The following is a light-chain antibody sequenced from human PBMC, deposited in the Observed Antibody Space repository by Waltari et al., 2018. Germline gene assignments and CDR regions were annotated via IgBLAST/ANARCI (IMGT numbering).Light chain of an antibody. Sequence: IVLTQYPVTLTASPGERVALSCRASQNIDIYLSWYQQKPGQAPRLLIYGASSRATGIPDRFSDSGSGTDFALTISTLEPKDFAVYYCQRYNTSPPSFGQGTKIEIK. J-gene: IGKJ2*03. CDR3: QRYNTSPPS. V-gene: IGKV3-20*01. CDR2: GAS. CDR1: QNIDIY.